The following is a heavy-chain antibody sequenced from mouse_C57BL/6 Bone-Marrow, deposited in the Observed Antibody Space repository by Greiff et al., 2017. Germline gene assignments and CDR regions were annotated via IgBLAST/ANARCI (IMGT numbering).Heavy chain of an antibody. CDR2: ISDGGSDT. J-gene: IGHJ2*01. V-gene: IGHV5-4*03. CDR1: GFTFSSYA. CDR3: ARAPCY. Sequence: EVKLVESGAGLVQPGGSLKLSCASSGFTFSSYAMSWVRQTPEKRLEWVATISDGGSDTYYPDHVQGRFPISRDNAKNNLYQQMSHLKSEGTAMYYCARAPCYWGQGTTLTVSS.